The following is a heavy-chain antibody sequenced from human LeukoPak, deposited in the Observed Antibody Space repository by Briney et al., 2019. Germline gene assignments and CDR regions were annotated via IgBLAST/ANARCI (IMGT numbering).Heavy chain of an antibody. D-gene: IGHD3-3*01. J-gene: IGHJ5*02. CDR3: ARKLRFLEWLPYARWFDP. Sequence: SETLSLTXTVSGGSISSGDYYWSWISQPPGKGLEWIGYICYSGSTYYNPSLKSRVTISVDTSKNQFSLKLSSVTAADTAVYYCARKLRFLEWLPYARWFDPWGQGTLVTVSS. CDR1: GGSISSGDYY. V-gene: IGHV4-30-4*08. CDR2: ICYSGST.